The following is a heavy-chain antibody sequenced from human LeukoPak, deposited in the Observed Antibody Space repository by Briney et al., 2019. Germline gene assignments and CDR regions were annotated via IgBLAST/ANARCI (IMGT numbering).Heavy chain of an antibody. CDR3: ARRLAVTGRYYFDY. CDR1: GGSISTYY. CDR2: VYYSGTT. Sequence: SETLSLTCSVSGGSISTYYWTWIRQPPGKGLEWIGYVYYSGTTNYNPSLRSRVTISIDTSKNQFSLKLSSATAADTAVYYCARRLAVTGRYYFDYWGQGTLVTVSS. V-gene: IGHV4-59*08. D-gene: IGHD6-19*01. J-gene: IGHJ4*02.